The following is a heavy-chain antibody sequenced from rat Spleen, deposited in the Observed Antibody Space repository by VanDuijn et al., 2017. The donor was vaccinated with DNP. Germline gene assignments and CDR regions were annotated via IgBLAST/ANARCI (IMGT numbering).Heavy chain of an antibody. CDR1: GFTFSNYD. CDR3: ARNYGSYAMDA. J-gene: IGHJ4*01. D-gene: IGHD1-3*01. CDR2: ITTSGGST. Sequence: EVQLVESGGGLVQPGRSLKLSCAASGFTFSNYDMAWVRQTPTKGLEWVASITTSGGSTYYRDSVKGRFTVSRDNAESTLYLRMDSLRSVDTATYYCARNYGSYAMDAWGQGASVTVSS. V-gene: IGHV5-25*01.